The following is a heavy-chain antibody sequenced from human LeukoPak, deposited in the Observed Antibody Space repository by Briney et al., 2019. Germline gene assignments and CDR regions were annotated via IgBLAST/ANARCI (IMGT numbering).Heavy chain of an antibody. CDR1: GGTFSSYA. CDR2: VIPIFGTA. D-gene: IGHD2-2*02. J-gene: IGHJ6*03. V-gene: IGHV1-69*13. Sequence: SVKVSCKASGGTFSSYAISWVRQAPGQGLEWMGGVIPIFGTANYAQKFQGRVTITADESTSTAYMELSSLRSEDTAVYYCAVDIVVVPAAIHYYYYMDVWGKGTTVTVSS. CDR3: AVDIVVVPAAIHYYYYMDV.